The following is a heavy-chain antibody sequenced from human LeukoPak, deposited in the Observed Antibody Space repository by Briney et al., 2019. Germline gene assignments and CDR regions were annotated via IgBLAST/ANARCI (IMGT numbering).Heavy chain of an antibody. Sequence: SETLSLTCTVSGGSVSNGNFYWSWLRQPPGKGLEWIGYIYYSGSTNYNPSLKSRVTISVDTSKNQFSLKLSSVTAADTAVYYCARDALAGDGYNYYFDYWGQGTLVTVSS. CDR1: GGSVSNGNFY. V-gene: IGHV4-61*01. CDR2: IYYSGST. J-gene: IGHJ4*02. D-gene: IGHD5-24*01. CDR3: ARDALAGDGYNYYFDY.